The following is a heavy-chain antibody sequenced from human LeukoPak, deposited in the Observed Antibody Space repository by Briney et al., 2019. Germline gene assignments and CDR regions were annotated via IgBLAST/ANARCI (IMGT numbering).Heavy chain of an antibody. J-gene: IGHJ6*02. CDR3: ARGGDWRPCMDV. CDR2: IYYSGST. Sequence: SETLSLTCTVSGGSISSYYWSWIRQPPGKGLEWIGYIYYSGSTNYNPSLKSRVTISVDTSKNQFSLKLSSVTAADTAVYYCARGGDWRPCMDVWGQGTTVTVSS. CDR1: GGSISSYY. D-gene: IGHD2-21*02. V-gene: IGHV4-59*01.